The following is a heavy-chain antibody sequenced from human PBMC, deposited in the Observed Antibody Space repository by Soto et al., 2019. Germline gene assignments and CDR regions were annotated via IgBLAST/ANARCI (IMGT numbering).Heavy chain of an antibody. CDR3: ARDVESYGPLFHYFDY. CDR2: ISSSSSYI. CDR1: GFTFSSYS. Sequence: HGGSLRLSCAASGFTFSSYSMNWVRQAPGKGLEWVSSISSSSSYIYYADSVKGRFTISRDNAKNSLYLQMNSLRAEDTAVYYCARDVESYGPLFHYFDYWGQGTLVTVSS. V-gene: IGHV3-21*01. J-gene: IGHJ4*02. D-gene: IGHD5-18*01.